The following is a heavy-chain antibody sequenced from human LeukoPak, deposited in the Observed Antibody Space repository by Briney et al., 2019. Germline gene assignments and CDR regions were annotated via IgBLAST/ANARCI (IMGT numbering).Heavy chain of an antibody. J-gene: IGHJ6*03. Sequence: GGSLRLFCAASGFTFSSYDMNWVRQAPGNGLEWVSFISGSGSTMYYADPVKGRFTISRDNAKNSLYLQLNSLRVEDTAVYYCARDWVAVGGDYMDVWGKGTTVTIS. CDR2: ISGSGSTM. CDR3: ARDWVAVGGDYMDV. D-gene: IGHD2-15*01. V-gene: IGHV3-48*03. CDR1: GFTFSSYD.